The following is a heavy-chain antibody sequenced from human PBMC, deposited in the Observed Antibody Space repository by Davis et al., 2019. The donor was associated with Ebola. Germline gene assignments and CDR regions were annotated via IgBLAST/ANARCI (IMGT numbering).Heavy chain of an antibody. J-gene: IGHJ4*02. D-gene: IGHD7-27*01. CDR1: GGSFSGYY. CDR2: INHSGST. V-gene: IGHV4-34*01. Sequence: PGGSLRLSCAVYGGSFSGYYWSWIRQPPGKGLEWIGEINHSGSTNYNPSLKSRVTISVDTSKNQFSLKLSSVTAADTAVYYCARHVTGDDYWGQGTLVTVSS. CDR3: ARHVTGDDY.